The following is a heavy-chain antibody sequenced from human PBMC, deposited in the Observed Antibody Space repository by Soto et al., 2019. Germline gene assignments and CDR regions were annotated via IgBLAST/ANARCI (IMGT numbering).Heavy chain of an antibody. V-gene: IGHV3-30-3*01. CDR3: ARDNPRWDVVVVAATHYYYGMDV. J-gene: IGHJ6*02. CDR1: GFTFSSYA. Sequence: GGSLRLSCAASGFTFSSYAMHWVRQAPGKGLEWVAVISYDGSNKYYADSVKGRFTISRDNSKNTLYLQMNSLRAEDTAVYYCARDNPRWDVVVVAATHYYYGMDVWGQGTTVTVSS. D-gene: IGHD2-15*01. CDR2: ISYDGSNK.